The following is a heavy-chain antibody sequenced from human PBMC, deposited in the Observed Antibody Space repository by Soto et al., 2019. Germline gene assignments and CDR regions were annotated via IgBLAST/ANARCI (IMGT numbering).Heavy chain of an antibody. CDR2: ISSSSSYI. CDR3: ASPHYYDSSGFDY. CDR1: GFTFSSYS. Sequence: GSLRLSCAASGFTFSSYSMNWVRQAPGKGLEWVSSISSSSSYIYYADSVKGRFTISRDNAKNSLYLQMNSLRAEDTAVYYCASPHYYDSSGFDYWGQGTLVTVSS. D-gene: IGHD3-22*01. V-gene: IGHV3-21*01. J-gene: IGHJ4*02.